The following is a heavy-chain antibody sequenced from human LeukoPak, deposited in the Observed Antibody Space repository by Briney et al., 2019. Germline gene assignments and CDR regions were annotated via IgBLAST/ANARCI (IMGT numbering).Heavy chain of an antibody. V-gene: IGHV3-30*01. CDR3: ARLEAVAGTDFDY. CDR1: GFTFSSYA. CDR2: ISYDGSKK. Sequence: GRSLRLSCAASGFTFSSYAMHWVRQAPGKGLEWVAFISYDGSKKYYADSVKGRFTISRDNSKNTLYLQMNSLRAEDKAVYYCARLEAVAGTDFDYRGQGTLVTVSS. J-gene: IGHJ4*02. D-gene: IGHD6-19*01.